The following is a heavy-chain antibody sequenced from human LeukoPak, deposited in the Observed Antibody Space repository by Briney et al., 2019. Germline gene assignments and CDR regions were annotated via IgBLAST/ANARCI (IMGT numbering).Heavy chain of an antibody. CDR3: ARGVAGVYFYYYMDV. V-gene: IGHV1-18*01. Sequence: GASVKVSCKASGYTFTSYGISWVRQAPGQGLEWMGWISAYNGDTHYAQKFQGTVTMTRDTSISTAYMELSSLRSDDTAVYYCARGVAGVYFYYYMDVWGKGTTVTVSS. CDR2: ISAYNGDT. J-gene: IGHJ6*03. CDR1: GYTFTSYG. D-gene: IGHD1-14*01.